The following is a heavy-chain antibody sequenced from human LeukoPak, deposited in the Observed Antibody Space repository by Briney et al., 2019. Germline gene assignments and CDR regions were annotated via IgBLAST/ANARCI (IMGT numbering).Heavy chain of an antibody. D-gene: IGHD2-2*01. V-gene: IGHV4-34*01. J-gene: IGHJ5*02. CDR2: INHSGST. Sequence: PSETLSLTCAVYGGSFSGYYWSWIRQPPGKGLEWIGEINHSGSTNYNPSLKSRVTISVDTSKNQFPLKLSSVTAADTAVYYCARGSCPPYWRRNRFDPWGQGTLVTVSS. CDR1: GGSFSGYY. CDR3: ARGSCPPYWRRNRFDP.